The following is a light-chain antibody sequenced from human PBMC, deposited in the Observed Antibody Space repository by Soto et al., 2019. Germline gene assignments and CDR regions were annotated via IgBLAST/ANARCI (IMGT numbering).Light chain of an antibody. J-gene: IGKJ2*01. V-gene: IGKV4-1*01. CDR3: QQYESTPPT. CDR1: QSVLYSSNNKNY. CDR2: WAS. Sequence: DIVMTQSPDSLAVSLGERATINCKSSQSVLYSSNNKNYLAWYQQRPGQPPKLLIYWASTRESGVPDRFSGSGSETESTLTITSLQAEDVAVYYCQQYESTPPTFGQGTKLEIK.